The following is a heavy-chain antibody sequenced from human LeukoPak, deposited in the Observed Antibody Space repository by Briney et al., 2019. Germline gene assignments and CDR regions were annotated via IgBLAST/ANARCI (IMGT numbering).Heavy chain of an antibody. CDR3: ARGVFKEFTYYYYYYMDV. J-gene: IGHJ6*03. Sequence: SETLSLTCTVSGGSISSGSYYWSWIRQPAGKGLEWIGRIYTSGSTNYNPSLKSRVTISVDTSKNQFSLKLSSVTAADTAVYYCARGVFKEFTYYYYYYMDVWGKGTTVTVSS. V-gene: IGHV4-61*02. CDR2: IYTSGST. CDR1: GGSISSGSYY. D-gene: IGHD3-10*02.